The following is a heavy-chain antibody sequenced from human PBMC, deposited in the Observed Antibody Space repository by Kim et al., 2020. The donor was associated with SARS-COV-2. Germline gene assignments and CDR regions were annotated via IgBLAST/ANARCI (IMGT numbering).Heavy chain of an antibody. V-gene: IGHV4-39*01. CDR3: ARPAGNMGY. J-gene: IGHJ4*02. D-gene: IGHD6-19*01. CDR2: ST. Sequence: STYDNPSLRSRVTISGDTSKNQFSLKLSSVAAADTAVYYCARPAGNMGYWGQGTLVTVSS.